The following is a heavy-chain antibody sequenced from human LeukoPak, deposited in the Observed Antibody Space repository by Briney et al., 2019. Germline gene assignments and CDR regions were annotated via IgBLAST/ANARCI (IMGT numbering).Heavy chain of an antibody. CDR3: ARDEGTSGYDLLDY. CDR2: ILNDGSQE. CDR1: GFTFSSYG. D-gene: IGHD5-12*01. J-gene: IGHJ4*02. V-gene: IGHV3-33*01. Sequence: AGGSLRLSCAASGFTFSSYGMHWVHQAPGKGLEWVAVILNDGSQEKYADSVKGRFTISRDNSKNTLFLQMNSLRAEDTAVYYCARDEGTSGYDLLDYWGQGTLVTVSS.